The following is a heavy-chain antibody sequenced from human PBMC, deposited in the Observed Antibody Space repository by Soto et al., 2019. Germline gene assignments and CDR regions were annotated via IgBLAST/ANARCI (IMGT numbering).Heavy chain of an antibody. CDR3: ARTVLGHSPSNWFDP. CDR1: RFSLNTSGMC. V-gene: IGHV2-70*01. Sequence: SGPTLVNPTQTLTLTCTLSRFSLNTSGMCVSWIRQPPGKALEWLALIDWDDDKYYSTSLKTRLTISKDTSKNQVVLTMTNMDTVDTATYYCARTVLGHSPSNWFDPWGQGTLVTVSS. J-gene: IGHJ5*02. D-gene: IGHD2-21*01. CDR2: IDWDDDK.